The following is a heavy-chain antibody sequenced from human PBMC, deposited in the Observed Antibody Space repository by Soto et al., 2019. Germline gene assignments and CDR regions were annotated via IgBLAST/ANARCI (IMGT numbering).Heavy chain of an antibody. CDR3: ASRHDYCDYYYGMDV. J-gene: IGHJ6*02. D-gene: IGHD4-17*01. Sequence: QLQLQESGSGLVKPSQTLSLTCAVSGGSISSGGYSWSWIRQPPGKGLEWIGYIYHSGSTYYNPSLKSRVTISVDRSKNQSSLKLSSLTAADTAVYYCASRHDYCDYYYGMDVCGQGTTVTVSS. CDR1: GGSISSGGYS. CDR2: IYHSGST. V-gene: IGHV4-30-2*01.